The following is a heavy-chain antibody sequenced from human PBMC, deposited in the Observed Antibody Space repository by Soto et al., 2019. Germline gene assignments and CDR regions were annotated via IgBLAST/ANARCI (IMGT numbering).Heavy chain of an antibody. CDR3: VRDASSGYRGWWDP. D-gene: IGHD5-18*01. CDR1: GYTFTSYG. V-gene: IGHV1-18*01. J-gene: IGHJ5*02. Sequence: QVQLVQSGTEVKKPGASVMVSCKTSGYTFTSYGISWVRQAPGQGLEWMGLISPYNGDTIYARKFQGRVIVTADTATSTVYMELRSLRSDDTAGYYCVRDASSGYRGWWDPWGQGTLVTVSS. CDR2: ISPYNGDT.